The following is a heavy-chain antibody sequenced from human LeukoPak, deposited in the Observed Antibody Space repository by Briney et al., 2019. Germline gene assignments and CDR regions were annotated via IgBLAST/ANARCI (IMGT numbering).Heavy chain of an antibody. CDR3: ARERHRGAFDI. J-gene: IGHJ3*02. Sequence: QSGGSLRLSCAASGFTLSSYDMHWVRQATGKGLEWVSAIGTAGDTYYPGSVKGRFTISRENAKNSLYLQMNSLRAGDTAVYYCARERHRGAFDIWGQGTIVTVSS. CDR1: GFTLSSYD. CDR2: IGTAGDT. V-gene: IGHV3-13*01. D-gene: IGHD6-25*01.